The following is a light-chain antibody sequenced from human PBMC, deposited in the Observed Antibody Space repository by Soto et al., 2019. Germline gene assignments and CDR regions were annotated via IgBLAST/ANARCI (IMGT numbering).Light chain of an antibody. CDR1: SSDVGTYNY. J-gene: IGLJ1*01. CDR3: SSYTSSSFYV. CDR2: DVS. V-gene: IGLV2-14*01. Sequence: QSALTQPASVSGSPGQSITISCTGTSSDVGTYNYVSWYQQYPGKAPKLIIYDVSNRPSGVSNRFSGSKSGNTASLTISGLQAEDEADYYCSSYTSSSFYVFGTGTKVTVL.